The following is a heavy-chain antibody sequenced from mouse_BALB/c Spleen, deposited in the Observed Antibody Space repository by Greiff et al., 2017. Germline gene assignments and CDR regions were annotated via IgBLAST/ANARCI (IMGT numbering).Heavy chain of an antibody. Sequence: EVMLVESGGGLVQPGGSRKLSCAASGFTFSSFGMHWVRQAPEKGLEWVAYISSGSSTIYYADTVKGRFTISRDNPKNTLFLQMTSLRSEDTAMYYCARQFYGRGYAMDYWGQGTSVTVSS. V-gene: IGHV5-17*02. CDR2: ISSGSSTI. D-gene: IGHD1-1*01. CDR3: ARQFYGRGYAMDY. CDR1: GFTFSSFG. J-gene: IGHJ4*01.